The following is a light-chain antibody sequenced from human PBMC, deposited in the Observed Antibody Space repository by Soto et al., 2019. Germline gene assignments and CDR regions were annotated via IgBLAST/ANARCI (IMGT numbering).Light chain of an antibody. CDR2: TAS. J-gene: IGKJ2*01. V-gene: IGKV1-6*01. CDR3: LQDYDFPYT. CDR1: QAIKND. Sequence: AIQMTQSPSSLSASVGDRVSISCRASQAIKNDLGWFQQKPGKAPNLLIYTASRLQTGVPSRFSGSGSGTDFTLTISGLQPEDFATYYCLQDYDFPYTFGQGTKLEIK.